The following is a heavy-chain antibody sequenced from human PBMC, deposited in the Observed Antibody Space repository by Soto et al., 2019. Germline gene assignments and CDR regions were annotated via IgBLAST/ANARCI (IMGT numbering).Heavy chain of an antibody. J-gene: IGHJ4*02. V-gene: IGHV3-23*01. Sequence: EVRLLESGGGLVQPGGSLRLSCAASGFTFSNYAMNWVRQAPGRGLEWVSAVSGSGASTYYADSVKGRFTISRDNSKNTLYLKMNSLRDDDRAVYYCARGLVAGTGGDYWGQGTLVTVSS. CDR3: ARGLVAGTGGDY. D-gene: IGHD6-19*01. CDR1: GFTFSNYA. CDR2: VSGSGAST.